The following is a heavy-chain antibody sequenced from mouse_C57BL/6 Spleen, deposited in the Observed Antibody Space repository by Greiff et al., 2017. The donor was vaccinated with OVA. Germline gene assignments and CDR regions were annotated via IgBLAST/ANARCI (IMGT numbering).Heavy chain of an antibody. D-gene: IGHD4-1*01. V-gene: IGHV10-3*01. J-gene: IGHJ2*01. CDR3: VRDRAGSFDY. CDR2: IRSKSSNDAT. Sequence: EVMLVESGGGLVQPKGSLKLSCAASGFTFNTYAMHWVRQAPGKGLEWVARIRSKSSNDATYYADSVKDRFTISRDDSQSMLYLQMNNLKTEDTAMYYCVRDRAGSFDYWGQGTTLTVSS. CDR1: GFTFNTYA.